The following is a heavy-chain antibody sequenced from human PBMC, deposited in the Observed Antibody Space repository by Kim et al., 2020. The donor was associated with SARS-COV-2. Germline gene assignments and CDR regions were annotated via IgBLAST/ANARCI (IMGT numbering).Heavy chain of an antibody. D-gene: IGHD1-1*01. Sequence: SKKYYLDSVKGRFTISRENAKNSVYLQMSSLRDEDTSVYYCARGQELDYWGQGTLVTVSS. V-gene: IGHV3-7*01. CDR2: SKK. J-gene: IGHJ4*02. CDR3: ARGQELDY.